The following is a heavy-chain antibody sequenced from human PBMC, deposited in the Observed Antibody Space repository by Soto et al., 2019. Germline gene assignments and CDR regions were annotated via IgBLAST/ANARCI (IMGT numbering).Heavy chain of an antibody. Sequence: SETLSLTCTVSGGSISSYYWSWIRQPPGKGLEWIGYIYYSGSTNYNPSLKSRVTISVDTSKNQFSLKLSSVTAADTAVYYCARVSGPYYYGSGSDPQNWFDPWGQRTLVTVSS. CDR3: ARVSGPYYYGSGSDPQNWFDP. J-gene: IGHJ5*02. D-gene: IGHD3-10*01. CDR2: IYYSGST. CDR1: GGSISSYY. V-gene: IGHV4-59*01.